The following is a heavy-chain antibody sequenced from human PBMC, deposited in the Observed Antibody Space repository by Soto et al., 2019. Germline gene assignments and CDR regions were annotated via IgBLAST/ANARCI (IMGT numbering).Heavy chain of an antibody. CDR2: IKSKTDGGTT. Sequence: PGGSLRLSCAASGFTFSNAWMNWVRQAPGKGLEWVGRIKSKTDGGTTDYAAPVKGRFTISRDDSKTTLYLQMNSLKTEDTAVYYCTTKIRPDDILTGYLFDYWGQGTLVTVSS. CDR3: TTKIRPDDILTGYLFDY. V-gene: IGHV3-15*07. CDR1: GFTFSNAW. J-gene: IGHJ4*02. D-gene: IGHD3-9*01.